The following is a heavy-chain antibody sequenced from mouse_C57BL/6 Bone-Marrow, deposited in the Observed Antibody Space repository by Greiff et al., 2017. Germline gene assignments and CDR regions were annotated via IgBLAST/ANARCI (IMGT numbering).Heavy chain of an antibody. Sequence: QVQLQQPGAELVKPGASVKLSCKASGYTFTSYWMHWVKQRPGQGLEWIGMIHPNSGSTNYTEKFKSKATLTVDNSSSTAYMQLSSLTSEDSAVYYCARGDYYYCNYGGFFDYWGQGTTLTVSS. CDR2: IHPNSGST. J-gene: IGHJ2*01. D-gene: IGHD2-1*01. CDR1: GYTFTSYW. V-gene: IGHV1-64*01. CDR3: ARGDYYYCNYGGFFDY.